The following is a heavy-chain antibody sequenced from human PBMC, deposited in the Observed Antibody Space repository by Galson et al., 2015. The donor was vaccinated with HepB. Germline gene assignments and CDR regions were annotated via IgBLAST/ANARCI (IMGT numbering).Heavy chain of an antibody. V-gene: IGHV4-39*02. J-gene: IGHJ5*01. CDR1: GGSVSSSRSY. CDR2: ISYSGST. D-gene: IGHD3-22*01. CDR3: ARRGSGYLFDS. Sequence: SETLSLTCTVSGGSVSSSRSYWGWIRQTPGKGLEWIGSISYSGSTYYNPSLKSRVTISIDTSKNHFSLKLTSVTAADTAVYYCARRGSGYLFDSWGQGTLVTVSS.